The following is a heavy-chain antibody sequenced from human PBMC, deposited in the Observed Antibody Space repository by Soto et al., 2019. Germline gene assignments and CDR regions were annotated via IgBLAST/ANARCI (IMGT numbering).Heavy chain of an antibody. CDR1: GFTFSSYS. CDR3: VKGYTSRSDFYYGLDV. V-gene: IGHV3-64D*08. CDR2: ISSNGETT. J-gene: IGHJ6*02. Sequence: GGSLRLSCSASGFTFSSYSVHWVRQAPGKGLEYVSAISSNGETTFYADSVKGRFAISRDNSKDTLYLQMSSLRAEDTAVYYCVKGYTSRSDFYYGLDVWGQGTTVTVSS. D-gene: IGHD6-13*01.